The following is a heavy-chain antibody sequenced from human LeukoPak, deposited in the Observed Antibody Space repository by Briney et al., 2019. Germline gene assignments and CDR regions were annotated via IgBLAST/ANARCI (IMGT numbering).Heavy chain of an antibody. D-gene: IGHD3-10*01. CDR3: ATVLSRGDEGFDY. CDR1: GYTFTGYY. Sequence: ASVKVSCKASGYTFTGYYMHWVRQAPGQGLEWMGWINPNSGGTNYAQKFQGRVIMTRDTSTSTVYMELSSLRSEDTAVYYCATVLSRGDEGFDYWGQGTLVTVSS. V-gene: IGHV1-2*02. CDR2: INPNSGGT. J-gene: IGHJ4*02.